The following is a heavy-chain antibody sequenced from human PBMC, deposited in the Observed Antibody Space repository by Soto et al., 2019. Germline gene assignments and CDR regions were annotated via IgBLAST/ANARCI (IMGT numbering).Heavy chain of an antibody. CDR2: IYYSGST. J-gene: IGHJ4*02. CDR3: ARLTTVTTVIDY. D-gene: IGHD4-17*01. CDR1: GGTIRSGGYY. Sequence: LTSTVSGGTIRSGGYYWSWIRQHPGKGLEWIGYIYYSGSTYYNPSLKSRVTISVDTSKNQFSLKLSSVTAADTAVYYCARLTTVTTVIDYWGQGTLVTVSS. V-gene: IGHV4-31*03.